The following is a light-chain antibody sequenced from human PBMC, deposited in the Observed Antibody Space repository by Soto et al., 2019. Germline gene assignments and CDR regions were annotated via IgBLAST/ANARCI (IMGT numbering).Light chain of an antibody. CDR3: QQYDKWPRT. Sequence: VMTQSPATLSVSPGARAALSCRARQSVSTNLAWYQQKPGQPPRLLIYFASTRATAVPARFTAGGSGTEFTLTISSLQSDDLAVYYCQQYDKWPRTFGQGTKVDIK. CDR1: QSVSTN. V-gene: IGKV3-15*01. J-gene: IGKJ1*01. CDR2: FAS.